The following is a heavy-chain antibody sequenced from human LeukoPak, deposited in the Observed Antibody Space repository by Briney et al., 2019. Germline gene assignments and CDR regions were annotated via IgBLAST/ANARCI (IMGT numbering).Heavy chain of an antibody. CDR1: GVTFSSYA. Sequence: SVKVSCKGSGVTFSSYAISWVRQAPGQGLEWMGGIIPIFGTANYAQKFQGRVTITTDESTSTAYMELNSLRSEDTAVYYCARDDGGSDYYYYYMDVWGKRTTVTVSS. J-gene: IGHJ6*03. V-gene: IGHV1-69*05. CDR2: IIPIFGTA. CDR3: ARDDGGSDYYYYYMDV. D-gene: IGHD2-15*01.